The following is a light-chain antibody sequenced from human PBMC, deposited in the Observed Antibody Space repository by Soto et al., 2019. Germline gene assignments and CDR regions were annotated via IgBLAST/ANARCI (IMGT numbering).Light chain of an antibody. CDR3: QQYGSSPWT. CDR1: QSVSSSN. Sequence: EIVLTQSPGTLSLSPGERATLSCRASQSVSSSNLAWYQQKPGQAPRLLIYGAFSRPTGIPDRFSGSGSGTDFTLTISRLEPEDFAVYYCQQYGSSPWTFGQGTKVEIK. J-gene: IGKJ1*01. V-gene: IGKV3-20*01. CDR2: GAF.